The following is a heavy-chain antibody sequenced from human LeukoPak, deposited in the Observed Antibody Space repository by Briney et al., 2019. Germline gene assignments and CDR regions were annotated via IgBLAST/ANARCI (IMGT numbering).Heavy chain of an antibody. CDR2: IWYDGSNK. CDR1: GFTFSSYG. D-gene: IGHD2-15*01. V-gene: IGHV3-33*06. J-gene: IGHJ4*02. CDR3: AKDELYCSGGSCYSIDY. Sequence: PGGSLRLSCAASGFTFSSYGMHWVRQAPGKGLEWVAVIWYDGSNKYYADSVKGRFTISRDNSKKTLYLQMNSLRAEDTAVYYCAKDELYCSGGSCYSIDYWGQGTLVTVSS.